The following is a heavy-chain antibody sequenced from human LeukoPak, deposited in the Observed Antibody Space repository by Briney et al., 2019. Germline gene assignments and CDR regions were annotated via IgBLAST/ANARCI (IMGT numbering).Heavy chain of an antibody. J-gene: IGHJ6*02. CDR3: ARDTPHRSIAVAGTLYYYYGMDV. D-gene: IGHD6-19*01. CDR1: GFTFSSYE. V-gene: IGHV3-48*03. Sequence: GGSLRLSCAASGFTFSSYEMNWVRQAPGKGLEWVSYISSSGSTIYYADSVKGRFTISRDNAKNSLYLQMNSLRAEDTAVYYCARDTPHRSIAVAGTLYYYYGMDVWGQGTTVTVYS. CDR2: ISSSGSTI.